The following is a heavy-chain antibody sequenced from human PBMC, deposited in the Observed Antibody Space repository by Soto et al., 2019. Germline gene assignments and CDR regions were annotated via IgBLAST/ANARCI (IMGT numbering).Heavy chain of an antibody. CDR1: ECTFSNYW. D-gene: IGHD5-18*01. CDR3: AKEHGGGIGMVTSYFDD. V-gene: IGHV3-23*01. CDR2: ISYGGGTT. J-gene: IGHJ4*02. Sequence: GGSLRLSCAASECTFSNYWMRWVRQAPGKGLEWVSAISYGGGTTYYADSVKGRFTISRDNSKNTLYLQMNSLRAEDTAVYYCAKEHGGGIGMVTSYFDDWGQGALVTVSS.